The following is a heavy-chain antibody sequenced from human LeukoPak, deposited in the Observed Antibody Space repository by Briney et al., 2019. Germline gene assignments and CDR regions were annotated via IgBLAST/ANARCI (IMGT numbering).Heavy chain of an antibody. CDR3: ARSGDCSGGSCYSAEYFQH. V-gene: IGHV1-69*13. J-gene: IGHJ1*01. Sequence: ASVKVSCKASGGTFSSYAISWVRQAPGQGLEWMGGIIPIFGTANYAQKFQGRVTITADESTSTAYMELSSLRSEDTAVYYCARSGDCSGGSCYSAEYFQHWGQGTLVTVSS. D-gene: IGHD2-15*01. CDR1: GGTFSSYA. CDR2: IIPIFGTA.